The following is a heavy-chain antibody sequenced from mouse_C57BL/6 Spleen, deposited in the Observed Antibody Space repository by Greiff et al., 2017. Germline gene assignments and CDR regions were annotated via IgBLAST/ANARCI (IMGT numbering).Heavy chain of an antibody. CDR2: IYPGDGDT. D-gene: IGHD3-2*02. J-gene: IGHJ2*01. V-gene: IGHV1-80*01. CDR3: AREETAQASYYFDY. Sequence: QVQLQQSGAELVKPGASVKISCKASGYAFSSYWMNWVKQRPGKGLEWIGQIYPGDGDTNYNGKFKGKATLTADKSSSTAYMQLSSLTSEDSAVYFCAREETAQASYYFDYWGQGTTLTVSS. CDR1: GYAFSSYW.